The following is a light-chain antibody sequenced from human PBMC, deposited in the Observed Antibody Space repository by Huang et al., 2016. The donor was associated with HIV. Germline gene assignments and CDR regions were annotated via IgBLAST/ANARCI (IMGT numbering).Light chain of an antibody. J-gene: IGKJ1*01. Sequence: EIVVTQSPATVSVSPGERATLSCRASQSIGDNVAWYQQKPGQAPKLLLYGASMRATGIPARFRGSGSGTEFTLTISSLQSEDFAVYYCHQYNNWPPAWTFGQGTKVEIK. CDR3: HQYNNWPPAWT. CDR1: QSIGDN. V-gene: IGKV3-15*01. CDR2: GAS.